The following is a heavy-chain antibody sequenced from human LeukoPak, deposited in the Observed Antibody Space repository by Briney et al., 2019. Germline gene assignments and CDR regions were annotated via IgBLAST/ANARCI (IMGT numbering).Heavy chain of an antibody. V-gene: IGHV5-51*01. CDR3: ARLITMVRGVSDAFDI. J-gene: IGHJ3*02. CDR1: GDSFTSYW. CDR2: IYPGDSDT. Sequence: HGESLKISCKGSGDSFTSYWIGWVRQMPGKGLEWMGIIYPGDSDTRYSPSFQGQVTISADKSISTAYLQWSSLKASDTAMYYCARLITMVRGVSDAFDIWGQGTMVTVSS. D-gene: IGHD3-10*01.